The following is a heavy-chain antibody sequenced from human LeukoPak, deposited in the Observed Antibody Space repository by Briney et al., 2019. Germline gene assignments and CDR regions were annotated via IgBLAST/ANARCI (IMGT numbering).Heavy chain of an antibody. D-gene: IGHD5-12*01. CDR3: ARRHEAYGGYGE. V-gene: IGHV4-34*01. CDR1: GGSFSGYY. J-gene: IGHJ4*02. CDR2: INHSGGT. Sequence: PSETLSLTCAVYGGSFSGYYWSWIRQPPGKGLEWIGEINHSGGTNYNPSLKSRVTISVDTSKNQFSLKLSSVTAADTAVYYCARRHEAYGGYGEWGQGTLVTVSS.